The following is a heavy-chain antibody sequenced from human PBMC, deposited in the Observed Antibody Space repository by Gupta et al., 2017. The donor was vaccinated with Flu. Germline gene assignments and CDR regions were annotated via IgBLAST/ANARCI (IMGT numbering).Heavy chain of an antibody. CDR1: GGSISSSSYY. CDR3: ARQPGLVVVAANWFDP. CDR2: IYYSGST. D-gene: IGHD2-15*01. V-gene: IGHV4-39*01. J-gene: IGHJ5*02. Sequence: QLQLQESGPGLVKPSETLSLTCTVSGGSISSSSYYWGWIRQPPGKGLEWIGSIYYSGSTYYNPSLKSRVTISVDTSKNQFSLKLSSVTAADTAVYYCARQPGLVVVAANWFDPWGQGTLVTVSS.